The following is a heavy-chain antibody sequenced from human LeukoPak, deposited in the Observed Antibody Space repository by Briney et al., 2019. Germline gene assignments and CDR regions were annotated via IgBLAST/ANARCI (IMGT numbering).Heavy chain of an antibody. CDR2: IGAYNGNT. CDR1: GYTFTTYG. V-gene: IGHV1-18*01. J-gene: IGHJ4*02. CDR3: ARTRYSSASGAGY. Sequence: ASVKVSCKASGYTFTTYGISWVRQAPGQGLEWMGWIGAYNGNTKYAPKLQGRVTMTTDTSTSTAYMELRSLRSDDTAMYYCARTRYSSASGAGYWGQGTLVTVSS. D-gene: IGHD6-19*01.